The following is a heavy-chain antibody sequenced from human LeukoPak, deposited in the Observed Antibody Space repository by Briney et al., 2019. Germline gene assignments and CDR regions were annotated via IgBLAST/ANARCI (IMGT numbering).Heavy chain of an antibody. V-gene: IGHV4-4*07. Sequence: SETLSLTCTVSGGSISSYYWSWIRQPAGKGLEWIGRIYASGSTNYNPSLKSRVTMSVDTSKNQFSLKLSSVTAADTAVYYCARVGSYFTLFDYWGQGTLVTVSS. J-gene: IGHJ4*02. CDR2: IYASGST. D-gene: IGHD1-26*01. CDR1: GGSISSYY. CDR3: ARVGSYFTLFDY.